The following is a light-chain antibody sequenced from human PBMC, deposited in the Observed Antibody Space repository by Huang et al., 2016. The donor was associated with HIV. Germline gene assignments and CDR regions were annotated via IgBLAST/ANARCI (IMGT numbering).Light chain of an antibody. CDR2: AVS. V-gene: IGKV1-17*03. CDR1: QDMYNY. CDR3: LQHKAFHLPT. Sequence: DIQMTQSPSAMSASVGDRVTITCRKNQDMYNYLAWFQQKPGRAPKRLIYAVSSLQSGVPSRLSGSGAGTEFTLTINNLQPEDFATYYCLQHKAFHLPTFGQGTQVE. J-gene: IGKJ1*01.